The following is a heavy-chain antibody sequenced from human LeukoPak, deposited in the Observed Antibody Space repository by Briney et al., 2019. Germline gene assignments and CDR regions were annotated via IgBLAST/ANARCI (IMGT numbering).Heavy chain of an antibody. Sequence: SSETLSLTCTVSGGSISNYYWSWIRQPAGKGLEWIGRIYASGSTNYNPSLKSRVSISADTSNSELCLKLKSVAAADTAVYYCARDGRDNYDTPGHDLWGQGTLVTVSS. J-gene: IGHJ4*02. V-gene: IGHV4-4*07. D-gene: IGHD3-22*01. CDR3: ARDGRDNYDTPGHDL. CDR2: IYASGST. CDR1: GGSISNYY.